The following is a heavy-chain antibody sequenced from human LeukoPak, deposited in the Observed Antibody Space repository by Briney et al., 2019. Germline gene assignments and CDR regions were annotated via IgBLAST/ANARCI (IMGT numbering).Heavy chain of an antibody. D-gene: IGHD2-2*01. CDR2: INHSGST. CDR1: GGSFSGYH. Sequence: PSETLSLTCAVYGGSFSGYHWSWIRQPPGKGLEWIGEINHSGSTNYNPSLKSRVTISVDTSKNQFSLKLSSVTAADTAVYYCASTRPGDYWGQGTLVTVSS. CDR3: ASTRPGDY. V-gene: IGHV4-34*01. J-gene: IGHJ4*02.